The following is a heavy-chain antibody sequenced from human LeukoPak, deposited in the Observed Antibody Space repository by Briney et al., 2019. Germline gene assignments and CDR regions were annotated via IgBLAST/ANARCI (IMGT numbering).Heavy chain of an antibody. CDR1: GDTFTSYY. V-gene: IGHV1-2*02. J-gene: IGHJ4*02. D-gene: IGHD6-19*01. Sequence: RASVKVSCKASGDTFTSYYMHWVRQAPGQGLEWMGWINPNSGGTNYAQKFQGRVTMTRDTSISTAYMELSRLRSDDTAVYYCARDPPYSSGSFDYWGQGTLVTVSS. CDR2: INPNSGGT. CDR3: ARDPPYSSGSFDY.